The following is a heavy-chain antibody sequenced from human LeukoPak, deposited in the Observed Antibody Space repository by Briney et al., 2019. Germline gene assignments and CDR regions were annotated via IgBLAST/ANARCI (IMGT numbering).Heavy chain of an antibody. CDR3: ARGWWPRASRRGAFDI. V-gene: IGHV4-59*12. J-gene: IGHJ3*02. Sequence: PSETLSLTCTVSGGSISSYYWSWIRQPPGKGLEWIGYIYYSGSTNYNPSLKSRVTMSVDTSKNQFSLKLSSVTAADTAVYYCARGWWPRASRRGAFDIWGQGTMVTVSS. D-gene: IGHD2-15*01. CDR1: GGSISSYY. CDR2: IYYSGST.